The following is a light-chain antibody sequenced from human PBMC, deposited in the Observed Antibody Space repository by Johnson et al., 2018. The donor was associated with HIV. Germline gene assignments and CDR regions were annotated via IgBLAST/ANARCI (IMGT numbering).Light chain of an antibody. CDR3: GTWDSSLSVNYV. Sequence: QSVLSQPPSVSAAPGQKVTISCSGSSSNIGNNYVSWYQQLPGTAPKLLIYENNMRPSGIPDRFSGSKSGTSATLGITGLQTGDEADCYCGTWDSSLSVNYVFGTGTKVTVL. V-gene: IGLV1-51*02. CDR1: SSNIGNNY. CDR2: ENN. J-gene: IGLJ1*01.